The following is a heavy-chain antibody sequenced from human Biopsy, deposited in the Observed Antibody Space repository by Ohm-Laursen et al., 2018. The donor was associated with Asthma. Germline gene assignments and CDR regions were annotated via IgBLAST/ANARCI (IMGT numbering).Heavy chain of an antibody. CDR1: GYTFNSAG. D-gene: IGHD3-10*01. CDR2: ISVYNGNT. Sequence: SSAKASCKPSGYTFNSAGITWVRQAPGQGLEWMGWISVYNGNTKVAKKLQDRVTMITDTSTSTAYMELRSLRSDDTAVYFCARAVDYSHYYGIDVWGQGTTVTVS. CDR3: ARAVDYSHYYGIDV. J-gene: IGHJ6*02. V-gene: IGHV1-18*01.